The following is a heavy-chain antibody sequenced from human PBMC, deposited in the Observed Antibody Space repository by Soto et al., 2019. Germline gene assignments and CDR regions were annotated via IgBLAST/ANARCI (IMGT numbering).Heavy chain of an antibody. J-gene: IGHJ6*02. V-gene: IGHV6-1*01. D-gene: IGHD2-15*01. CDR1: GDTVSSNSVA. Sequence: SQTLSLTCVGSGDTVSSNSVAWNWVRQSPSRGLEWLGRTYYRSRWYSDYAVSVRSRIDINADTSKNQVSLQLNSVTPEDTAVYYCARSEEDSDYYYYGMDVWGQGTTVTSP. CDR2: TYYRSRWYS. CDR3: ARSEEDSDYYYYGMDV.